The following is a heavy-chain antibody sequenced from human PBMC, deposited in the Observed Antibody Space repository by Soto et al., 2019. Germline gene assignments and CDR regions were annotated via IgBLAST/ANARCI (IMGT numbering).Heavy chain of an antibody. CDR2: ISSSSSYI. D-gene: IGHD2-21*01. CDR1: GFTFSSYS. Sequence: GGSLRLSCAASGFTFSSYSMNWVRQAPGKGLEWVSSISSSSSYIYYADSVKGRFTISRDNAKNSLYLQMNSLRAEDTAVYYCARAPGDKYYYYMDVWGKGTTVTVSS. J-gene: IGHJ6*03. V-gene: IGHV3-21*01. CDR3: ARAPGDKYYYYMDV.